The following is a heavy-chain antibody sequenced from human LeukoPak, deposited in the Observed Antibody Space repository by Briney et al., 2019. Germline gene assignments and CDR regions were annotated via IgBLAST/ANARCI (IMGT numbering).Heavy chain of an antibody. CDR1: GYTFTSYG. CDR3: ARAPRYPTVTTRSAFDI. J-gene: IGHJ3*02. CDR2: ISAYNGNT. Sequence: ASVKVSCKASGYTFTSYGISWVRQAPGQGLEWMGWISAYNGNTNYAQKLQGRVTMTTDTSTSTAYMELRSLRSDDTAVYYCARAPRYPTVTTRSAFDIWGQGTMVTVSS. D-gene: IGHD4-17*01. V-gene: IGHV1-18*01.